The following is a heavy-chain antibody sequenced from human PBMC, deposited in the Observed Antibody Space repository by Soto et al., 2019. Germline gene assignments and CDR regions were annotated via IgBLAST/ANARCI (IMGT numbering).Heavy chain of an antibody. D-gene: IGHD2-8*01. CDR1: GYTFTSYD. Sequence: ASVKVSCKASGYTFTSYDINWVRQATGQGLEWMGWMNPNSGNTGYAQKFQGRVTMTRNTSISTAYMELSSLTSEATAVYYFARGRMDRGATLDHWGQGTLVTVSS. CDR3: ARGRMDRGATLDH. V-gene: IGHV1-8*01. J-gene: IGHJ4*02. CDR2: MNPNSGNT.